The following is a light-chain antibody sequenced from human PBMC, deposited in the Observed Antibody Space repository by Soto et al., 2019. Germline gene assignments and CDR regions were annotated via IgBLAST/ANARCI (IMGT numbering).Light chain of an antibody. Sequence: QSAVTQPASVSGSPGQSITISCTGTSNNVGSSNLVSWYQQHPGKAPKLIIYEGSRRPSGVSGRFSGSKSGNTASLTISGLQAEDEADYYCCSFAGSSTFYVFGTGTKVTVL. CDR1: SNNVGSSNL. J-gene: IGLJ1*01. V-gene: IGLV2-23*01. CDR3: CSFAGSSTFYV. CDR2: EGS.